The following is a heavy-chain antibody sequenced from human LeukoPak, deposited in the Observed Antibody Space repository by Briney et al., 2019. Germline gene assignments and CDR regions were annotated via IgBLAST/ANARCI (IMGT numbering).Heavy chain of an antibody. J-gene: IGHJ4*02. V-gene: IGHV1-8*02. CDR1: GYTFTSYD. CDR2: MNPNSGNT. CDR3: ARDLGRSGGSYYFDY. Sequence: ASVKVSCTASGYTFTSYDVNWVRQATGQGLEWMGWMNPNSGNTGYAQKFQGRVTMTRDTSTSTVYMELSSLRSEDTAVYYCARDLGRSGGSYYFDYWGQGTLVTVSS. D-gene: IGHD1-26*01.